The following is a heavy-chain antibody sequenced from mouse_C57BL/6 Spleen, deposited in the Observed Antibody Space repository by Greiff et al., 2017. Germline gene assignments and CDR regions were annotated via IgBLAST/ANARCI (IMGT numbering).Heavy chain of an antibody. D-gene: IGHD3-1*01. Sequence: VLLKESGADLVKPAASVTISCKVSGYAFSSYWENRLKQRLGRGLVWFGQIYPGDGDTNYNGKFKGKDTLTPDKSSSTAYMQLSSLTSEDSAVYFCARGLPLYAMDYWGQGTSVTVSS. CDR2: IYPGDGDT. J-gene: IGHJ4*01. CDR1: GYAFSSYW. V-gene: IGHV1-80*01. CDR3: ARGLPLYAMDY.